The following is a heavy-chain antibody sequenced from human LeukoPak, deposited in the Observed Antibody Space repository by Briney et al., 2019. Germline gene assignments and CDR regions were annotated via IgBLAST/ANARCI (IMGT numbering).Heavy chain of an antibody. D-gene: IGHD3-10*01. V-gene: IGHV3-30-3*01. J-gene: IGHJ5*01. CDR1: GFTFNSYS. Sequence: GGSLRLSCAASGFTFNSYSMHWVRQAPGKGLEWVAYIHTDQTIQYYADSVKGRFTISRDNSKNTLYLQMKTLRSEDTAVYYCGYYNSGSYSTPDSWGQGTQVTVSS. CDR3: GYYNSGSYSTPDS. CDR2: IHTDQTIQ.